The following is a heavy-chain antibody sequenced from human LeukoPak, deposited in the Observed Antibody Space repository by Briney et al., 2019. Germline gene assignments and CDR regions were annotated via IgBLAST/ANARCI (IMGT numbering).Heavy chain of an antibody. V-gene: IGHV4-31*03. Sequence: SQIMFLPCTVSGASVSSGGYCWRWIRKHQGKGLEWIAYIVDSEKIYYNPSLKSRLILSLDTSENQFSLNLSSMTAADAAVYFCASGYGSGWFDAWGQGTLVAVSS. CDR3: ASGYGSGWFDA. J-gene: IGHJ5*02. CDR2: IVDSEKI. D-gene: IGHD5-18*01. CDR1: GASVSSGGYC.